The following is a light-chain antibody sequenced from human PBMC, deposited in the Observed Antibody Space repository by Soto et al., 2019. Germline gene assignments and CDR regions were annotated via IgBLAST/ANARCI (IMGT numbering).Light chain of an antibody. CDR1: QSVSSTY. CDR3: QQYRGS. CDR2: AVS. J-gene: IGKJ2*04. Sequence: EIVLTQSPGILSLSPGERATLSCRASQSVSSTYLAWYQQKPGRAPRLLIYAVSSRATGIPDRFRGSGSGTDFSLNISRPEPEDFAVYYCQQYRGSFGQGTKLEMK. V-gene: IGKV3-20*01.